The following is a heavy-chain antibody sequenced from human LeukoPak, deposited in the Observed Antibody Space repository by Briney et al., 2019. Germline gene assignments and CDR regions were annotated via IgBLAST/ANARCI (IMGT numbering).Heavy chain of an antibody. Sequence: PGGSLRLSCAASGFTFSSYSMNWVRQAPGKGLEWVSSISSSSSYIYYADSVKGRFTISRDNAKNSLYLQMNSLRAEDTAMYYCARLGVDSPTSYYYYYMDVWGKGTTVTVSS. CDR1: GFTFSSYS. V-gene: IGHV3-21*01. CDR2: ISSSSSYI. CDR3: ARLGVDSPTSYYYYYMDV. D-gene: IGHD5-18*01. J-gene: IGHJ6*03.